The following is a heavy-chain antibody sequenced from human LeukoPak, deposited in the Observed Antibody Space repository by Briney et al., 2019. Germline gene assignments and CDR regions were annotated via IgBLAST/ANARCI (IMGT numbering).Heavy chain of an antibody. CDR3: ARSRTAYYRYFDS. CDR1: GGAVSSGVYY. V-gene: IGHV4-30-2*01. Sequence: SQTLSLTCTVSGGAVSSGVYYWSWIRQPPGKGLEWIGYIYHSETTYYNPSLQSRVTISVNRSKNQFSLKLTSVTAADTAVYYCARSRTAYYRYFDSWGQGTLVTVSS. D-gene: IGHD3-22*01. CDR2: IYHSETT. J-gene: IGHJ4*02.